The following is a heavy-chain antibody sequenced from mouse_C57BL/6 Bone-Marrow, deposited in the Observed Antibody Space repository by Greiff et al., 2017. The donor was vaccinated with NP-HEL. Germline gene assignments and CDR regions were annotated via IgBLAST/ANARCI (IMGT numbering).Heavy chain of an antibody. CDR2: IWSGGGT. V-gene: IGHV2-2*01. CDR1: GFSLTSYG. D-gene: IGHD2-2*01. J-gene: IGHJ3*01. Sequence: VKLVESGPGLVQPSQSLSITCTVSGFSLTSYGVHWVRQSPGKGLEWLGVIWSGGGTDYNAAFISRLSLSKDNSKSQVFFKMHSLEADDTAIYYCARRDGYDVGFAYWGKGTLVTVSA. CDR3: ARRDGYDVGFAY.